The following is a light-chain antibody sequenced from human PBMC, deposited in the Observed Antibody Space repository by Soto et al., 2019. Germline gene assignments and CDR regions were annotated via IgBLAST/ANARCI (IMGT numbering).Light chain of an antibody. CDR1: SSNIGSHT. Sequence: QSVLTQPYSASGTPGQRVTISCSGSSSNIGSHTLNWYQQLPGSAPSLLIYGDNQRPSGVPDRFSGSTSGTSASLAISGLQSEDKAEYYCAAWDDTLNAAVFGGGTKVTVL. V-gene: IGLV1-44*01. CDR3: AAWDDTLNAAV. CDR2: GDN. J-gene: IGLJ2*01.